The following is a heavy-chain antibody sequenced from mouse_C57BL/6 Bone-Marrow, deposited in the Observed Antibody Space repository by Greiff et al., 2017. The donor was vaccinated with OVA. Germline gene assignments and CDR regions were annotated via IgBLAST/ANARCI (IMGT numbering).Heavy chain of an antibody. Sequence: QVQLQQPGAELVRPGSSVKLSCKASGYTFTSYWMHWVKQRPIQGLEWIGNIDPSDSETHYNQKFKDKATLTVDKSSSTAYMQLSSLTSEDSAVYYCARYRRWPYFDYWGQGTTLTVSS. CDR1: GYTFTSYW. CDR2: IDPSDSET. J-gene: IGHJ2*01. CDR3: ARYRRWPYFDY. V-gene: IGHV1-52*01.